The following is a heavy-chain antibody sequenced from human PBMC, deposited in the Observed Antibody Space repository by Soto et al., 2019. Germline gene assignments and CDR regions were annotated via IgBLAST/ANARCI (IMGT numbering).Heavy chain of an antibody. D-gene: IGHD6-19*01. CDR3: ARPTSSSGLDY. CDR2: IYPGNSDT. CDR1: GYKFSHYL. J-gene: IGHJ4*02. Sequence: GESLKISRKGSGYKFSHYLVRWGRQMPGKGLEWMGIIYPGNSDTRYSPSFQGQVTISADTSISTAYLEWSSLKASDTAIYYCARPTSSSGLDYWGQGTLVTVSS. V-gene: IGHV5-51*01.